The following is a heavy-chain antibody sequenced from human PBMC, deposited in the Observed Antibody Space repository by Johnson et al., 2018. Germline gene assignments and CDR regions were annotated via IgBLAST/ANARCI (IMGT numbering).Heavy chain of an antibody. CDR2: ISSSSSYI. CDR3: ARDLSFPQH. V-gene: IGHV3-21*01. D-gene: IGHD1-26*01. Sequence: EVQLVESGGGLVKPGGSLRLSCAASGFTFSSYSMNWVRQAPGKGLEWVSSISSSSSYINYADSVKGRFTISRDNAKNSLYLQMNSLRAEDTAVYYCARDLSFPQHWGQGTLVTVSS. J-gene: IGHJ1*01. CDR1: GFTFSSYS.